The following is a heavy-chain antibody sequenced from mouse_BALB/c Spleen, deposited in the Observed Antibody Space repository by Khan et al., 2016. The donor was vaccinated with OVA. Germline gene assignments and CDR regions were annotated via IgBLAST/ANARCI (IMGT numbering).Heavy chain of an antibody. V-gene: IGHV1S132*01. CDR2: IFPGTGTT. CDR3: ARGYFGNYEFIY. Sequence: QVQLKQSGAELVKPGASVKLSCKTSGYTFNSYWIQWIKQRPGQGLGWIGQIFPGTGTTYYNENFKGKATLTVDTSSSTAYMQVSSLTSEDSAVYVCARGYFGNYEFIYWGQGTLVTVSP. CDR1: GYTFNSYW. J-gene: IGHJ3*01. D-gene: IGHD2-1*01.